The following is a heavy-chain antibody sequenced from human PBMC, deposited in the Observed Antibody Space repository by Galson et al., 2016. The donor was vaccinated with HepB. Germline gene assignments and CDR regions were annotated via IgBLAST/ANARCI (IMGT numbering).Heavy chain of an antibody. D-gene: IGHD4-17*01. Sequence: ETLSLTCTVSGGPFSSSRYYWGWVRQPPGKGLEWIGSIYYTGSTYYNPSLKSRVTMSVDTSKNQVSLKLSSVTAADTAVYYCARKPNYGAYVGVIDPWGQGTLVIVSS. CDR3: ARKPNYGAYVGVIDP. V-gene: IGHV4-39*01. CDR2: IYYTGST. J-gene: IGHJ5*02. CDR1: GGPFSSSRYY.